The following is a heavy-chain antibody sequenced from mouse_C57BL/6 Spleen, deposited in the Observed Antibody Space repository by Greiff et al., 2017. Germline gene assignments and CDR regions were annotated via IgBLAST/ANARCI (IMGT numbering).Heavy chain of an antibody. V-gene: IGHV1-82*01. CDR1: GYAFSSSW. Sequence: VQLQQSGPELVKPGASVKISCKASGYAFSSSWMNWVKQRPGKGLEWIGRIYPGDGDTNYNGKFKGKATLTADTSSSTAYMQLSSLTSEDSAVCFCASSPPDAMDYWGQGTSVTVSS. J-gene: IGHJ4*01. CDR3: ASSPPDAMDY. CDR2: IYPGDGDT.